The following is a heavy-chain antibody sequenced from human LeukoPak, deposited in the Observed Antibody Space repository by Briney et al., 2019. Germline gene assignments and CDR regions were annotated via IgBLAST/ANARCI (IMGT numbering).Heavy chain of an antibody. J-gene: IGHJ4*02. V-gene: IGHV5-51*01. Sequence: GESLKISCQGSGYSFSTYWIGWVRQMPGKGLEWMGIIYPGDSDTRYGLSFQGQVTISADKSIGTAYLQWSSLKASDTAMYYCARRLPGGECFDSWGQGTLVTVSS. CDR1: GYSFSTYW. CDR2: IYPGDSDT. D-gene: IGHD3-16*01. CDR3: ARRLPGGECFDS.